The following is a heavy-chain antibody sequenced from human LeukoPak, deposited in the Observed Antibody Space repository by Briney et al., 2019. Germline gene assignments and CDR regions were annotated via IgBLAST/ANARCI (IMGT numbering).Heavy chain of an antibody. CDR1: GFTFGSHG. D-gene: IGHD5-18*01. CDR3: GKTTVGYSSGQKPAWPVDY. V-gene: IGHV3-23*01. J-gene: IGHJ4*02. Sequence: GGSLRLSCEASGFTFGSHGMYWVRQAPGKGLEWVAGIFGSGGSPHYADPVKGRFTISRDNSRNTVYLQINSLRAEDTAVYYCGKTTVGYSSGQKPAWPVDYWGQGTLVTVSS. CDR2: IFGSGGSP.